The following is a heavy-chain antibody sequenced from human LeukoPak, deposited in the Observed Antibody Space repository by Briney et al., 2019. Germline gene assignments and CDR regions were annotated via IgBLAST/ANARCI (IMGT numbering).Heavy chain of an antibody. CDR1: GFTFSSYA. CDR3: ASTYCSGGSCHYYYGMDV. Sequence: GSLRLSCAASGFTFSSYAMSWIRQPPGKGLEWIGEINHSGSTNYNPSLKSRVTISVDTSKNQFSLKLSSVTAADTAVYYCASTYCSGGSCHYYYGMDVWGQGTTVTVSS. V-gene: IGHV4-34*01. CDR2: INHSGST. J-gene: IGHJ6*02. D-gene: IGHD2-15*01.